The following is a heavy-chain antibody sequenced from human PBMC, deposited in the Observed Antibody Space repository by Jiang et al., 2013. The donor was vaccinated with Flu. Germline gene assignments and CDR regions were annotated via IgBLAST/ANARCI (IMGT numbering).Heavy chain of an antibody. CDR1: GDSIDSAPYY. CDR3: ARTTIFGFDF. D-gene: IGHD3-3*01. CDR2: IYYSGST. Sequence: KPSQTLSLMCTVSGDSIDSAPYYWSWIRQHPGKGLEWIGYIYYSGSTYYNPSLESRIAMSVDTSKNHFSLHLSSVTVADTAVYFCARTTIFGFDFWGQGALVTVSS. J-gene: IGHJ4*02. V-gene: IGHV4-31*03.